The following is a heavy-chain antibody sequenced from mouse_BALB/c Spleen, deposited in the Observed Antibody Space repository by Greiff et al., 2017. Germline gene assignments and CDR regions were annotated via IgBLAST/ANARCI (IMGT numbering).Heavy chain of an antibody. CDR3: TRDQPMDY. CDR2: ISSGGSYT. Sequence: EVKLQESGGGLVKPGGSLKLSCAASGFTFSSYTMSWVRQTPEKRLEWVATISSGGSYTYYPDSVKGRFTISRDNAKNTLYLQMSSLKSEDTAMYYCTRDQPMDYWGQGTSVTVSS. V-gene: IGHV5-6-4*01. J-gene: IGHJ4*01. CDR1: GFTFSSYT.